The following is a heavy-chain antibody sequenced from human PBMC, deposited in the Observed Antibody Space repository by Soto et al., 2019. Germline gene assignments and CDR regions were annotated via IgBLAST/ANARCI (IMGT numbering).Heavy chain of an antibody. D-gene: IGHD4-4*01. CDR2: VFYGGT. CDR1: GRSMSSNY. Sequence: QVHLQESGPGLVKPSETLSLTCSVSGRSMSSNYWSWIRQSPDKGLEWLGYVFYGGTDYNPSLEGRVSRSVETSKSQFSLKMTSVTAADTAVYYCASYRGALHFDSWGQGILVTVSS. V-gene: IGHV4-59*01. CDR3: ASYRGALHFDS. J-gene: IGHJ4*02.